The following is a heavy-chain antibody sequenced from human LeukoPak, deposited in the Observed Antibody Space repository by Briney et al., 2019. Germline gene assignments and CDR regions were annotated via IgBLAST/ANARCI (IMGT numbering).Heavy chain of an antibody. V-gene: IGHV4-59*01. CDR3: ARVRGRNAFDI. Sequence: SETLSLTCTVSGGSISSYYWSWVRQPPGKGLEWIGYIYYSGSTNYNPSLKSRVTISVDTSKNQFSLKLSSVTAADTAVYYCARVRGRNAFDIWGQGTMVTVSS. CDR2: IYYSGST. CDR1: GGSISSYY. J-gene: IGHJ3*02.